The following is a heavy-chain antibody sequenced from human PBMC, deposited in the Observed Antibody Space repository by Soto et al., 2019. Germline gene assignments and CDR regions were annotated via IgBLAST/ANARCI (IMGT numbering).Heavy chain of an antibody. V-gene: IGHV3-7*05. J-gene: IGHJ4*02. CDR3: ARDPNSGYNWGGDF. CDR1: GFIFNSYW. D-gene: IGHD5-12*01. Sequence: EAQLVESGGGLVQPGGSLRLSCAASGFIFNSYWMSWVRQAPGKGLEWVANMNQYGTEEYYVDSVKGRFTISRDNAKNSLYLQMNSLSAEDTAVYYCARDPNSGYNWGGDFWGQGTLVTVSS. CDR2: MNQYGTEE.